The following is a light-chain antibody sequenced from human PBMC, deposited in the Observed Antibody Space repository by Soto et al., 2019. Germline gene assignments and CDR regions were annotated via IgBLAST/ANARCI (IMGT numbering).Light chain of an antibody. CDR2: DAS. V-gene: IGKV3-11*01. J-gene: IGKJ4*01. Sequence: EIVLTQSPATLSLSPGERATLSCRASQSVSSYLAWYQQKPGQAPRLLIYDASNRATGIPARFSGSGSGTDFTLTISSLEPEDFPVYYCQQSSNWPLTFGGATKVDIK. CDR3: QQSSNWPLT. CDR1: QSVSSY.